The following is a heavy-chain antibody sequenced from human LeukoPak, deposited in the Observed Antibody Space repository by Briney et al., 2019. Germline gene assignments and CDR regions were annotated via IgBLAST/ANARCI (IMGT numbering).Heavy chain of an antibody. D-gene: IGHD3-22*01. J-gene: IGHJ4*02. CDR2: ISGSGDNT. Sequence: GGSLRLSCAASGFTFSSYAMSWVRQAPGKGLEWVSGISGSGDNTYYADSVKGRSTISRDNSKNTLYVQVNSLGTEDTAAYYCAKGSYYDSSGSFYFDYWGQGTLVTVSS. CDR3: AKGSYYDSSGSFYFDY. CDR1: GFTFSSYA. V-gene: IGHV3-23*01.